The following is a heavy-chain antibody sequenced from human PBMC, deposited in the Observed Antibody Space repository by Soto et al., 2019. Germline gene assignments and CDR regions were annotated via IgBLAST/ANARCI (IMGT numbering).Heavy chain of an antibody. CDR3: XKDHGGGDCYLCPNFDY. CDR2: ISGSGDST. Sequence: PGGSLRLSCAASGFTFSGYAMSWVRQAPGKGLEWVSVISGSGDSTYYADSVKGRLSISRDNSKNTLYLQMNSLRAEDTAVYYCXKDHGGGDCYLCPNFDYWGQGTLVTVSS. CDR1: GFTFSGYA. J-gene: IGHJ4*02. D-gene: IGHD2-21*02. V-gene: IGHV3-23*01.